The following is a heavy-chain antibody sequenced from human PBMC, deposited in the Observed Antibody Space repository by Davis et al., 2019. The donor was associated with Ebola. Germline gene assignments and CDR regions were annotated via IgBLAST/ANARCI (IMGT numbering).Heavy chain of an antibody. Sequence: SVKVSCKASGYTFTSYGISWVRQAPGQGLEWMGRILPITGVGDYAQKFQGRVPITADTSTSNGYMELTSRRSEDTAVYYCARVHTYYDSSGYYGVQFADYYYAMDVWGQGTTVLVSS. J-gene: IGHJ6*02. CDR3: ARVHTYYDSSGYYGVQFADYYYAMDV. D-gene: IGHD3-22*01. CDR1: GYTFTSYG. CDR2: ILPITGVG. V-gene: IGHV1-69*04.